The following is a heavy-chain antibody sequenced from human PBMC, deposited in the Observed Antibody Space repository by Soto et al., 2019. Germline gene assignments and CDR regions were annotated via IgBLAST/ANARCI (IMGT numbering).Heavy chain of an antibody. J-gene: IGHJ6*03. CDR2: MNPNSGNT. CDR1: GYTFTSYD. Sequence: ASVKVSCKASGYTFTSYDINWVRQATGQGLEWMGWMNPNSGNTGYAQKFQGRVTMTRNTSISTAYMELSSLRSEDTAVYYCARESGLLWFGTEYYYMDVWGKGTTVTVSS. V-gene: IGHV1-8*01. CDR3: ARESGLLWFGTEYYYMDV. D-gene: IGHD3-10*01.